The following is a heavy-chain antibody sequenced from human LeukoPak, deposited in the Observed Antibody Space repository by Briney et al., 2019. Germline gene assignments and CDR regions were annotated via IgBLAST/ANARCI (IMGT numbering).Heavy chain of an antibody. CDR2: INYSGST. V-gene: IGHV4-39*07. Sequence: PSETLSLTCIVSGGSISSSGSCWGWVRQSPEKGLEWIGNINYSGSTYYNPSLSSRVTISVDTSKNQFSLKLSSVTAADTAVYYCARDLQEWLLLDDGDYWGQGTLVTVSS. CDR3: ARDLQEWLLLDDGDY. CDR1: GGSISSSGSC. D-gene: IGHD3-22*01. J-gene: IGHJ4*02.